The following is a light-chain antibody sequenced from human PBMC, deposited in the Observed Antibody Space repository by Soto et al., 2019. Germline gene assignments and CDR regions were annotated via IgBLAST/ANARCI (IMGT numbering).Light chain of an antibody. CDR2: GAS. Sequence: EIVLTQSPGTLSLSPGERATLSCRASQSVSSSYLAWYQQKPGQAPRLLIYGASSRATGIPDRFSGSGSGTDFTLTISRLEPEDFAVYYCQQYGGSSPITLGQGTRLEIK. CDR1: QSVSSSY. J-gene: IGKJ5*01. CDR3: QQYGGSSPIT. V-gene: IGKV3-20*01.